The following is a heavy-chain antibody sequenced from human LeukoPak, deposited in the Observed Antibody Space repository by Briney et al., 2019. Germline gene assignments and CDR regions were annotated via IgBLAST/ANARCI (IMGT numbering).Heavy chain of an antibody. CDR2: INAGNGNT. V-gene: IGHV1-3*01. D-gene: IGHD2-15*01. CDR3: AREPRYCSGGSCLDP. CDR1: GYTFTSYA. J-gene: IGHJ5*02. Sequence: ASVKVSCKASGYTFTSYAMHWVRQAPGQRLEWMGWINAGNGNTKYSQKFQGRVTITRDTSASTAYMELSSLRSEDTAVYYCAREPRYCSGGSCLDPWGQGTLVTVSS.